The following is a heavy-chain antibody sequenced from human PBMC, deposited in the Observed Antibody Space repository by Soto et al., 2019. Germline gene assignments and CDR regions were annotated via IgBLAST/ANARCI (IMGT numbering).Heavy chain of an antibody. V-gene: IGHV3-30*18. Sequence: GGSLRLSCAASGFTFSSYGMHWVRQAPGKGLEWVAVISYDGSNKYYADSVKGRFTISRDNSKNTLYLQMNSLRAEDTAVYYCAKYESSGGSSINWFDPWGQGTLVTVSS. D-gene: IGHD2-15*01. CDR2: ISYDGSNK. CDR1: GFTFSSYG. J-gene: IGHJ5*02. CDR3: AKYESSGGSSINWFDP.